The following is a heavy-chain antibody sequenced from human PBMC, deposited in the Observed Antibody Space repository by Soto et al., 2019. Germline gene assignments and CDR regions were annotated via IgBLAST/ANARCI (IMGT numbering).Heavy chain of an antibody. CDR2: IYYSGST. CDR1: GGSISSYY. Sequence: SETLSLTCTVSGGSISSYYWSWIRQPPGKGQEWIGYIYYSGSTNYNPSLKSRVTISVDTSKNQFSLKLSSVTAADTAVYYCARDHGSSWFEGNYYYYYGMDVWGQGTTVTVSS. D-gene: IGHD6-13*01. CDR3: ARDHGSSWFEGNYYYYYGMDV. V-gene: IGHV4-59*01. J-gene: IGHJ6*02.